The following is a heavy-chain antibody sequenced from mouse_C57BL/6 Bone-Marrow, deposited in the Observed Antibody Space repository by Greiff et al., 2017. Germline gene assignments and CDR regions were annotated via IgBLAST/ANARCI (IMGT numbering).Heavy chain of an antibody. J-gene: IGHJ3*01. CDR2: IYPGSGNT. CDR1: GYSFTSYY. V-gene: IGHV1-66*01. CDR3: AEGLRVPWAY. D-gene: IGHD3-1*01. Sequence: QVQLQQSGPELVKPGASVKISCKASGYSFTSYYIHWVKQRPGQGLEWIGWIYPGSGNTKYNEKFKGQATLPADTSSSAAYMQLSSLTSEDSAVYCCAEGLRVPWAYWGQGTLVTVSA.